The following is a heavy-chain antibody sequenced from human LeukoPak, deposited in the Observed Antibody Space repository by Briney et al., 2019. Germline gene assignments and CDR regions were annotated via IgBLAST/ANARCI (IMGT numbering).Heavy chain of an antibody. CDR3: ARGRCSSTSCFPDY. CDR2: INSDGSST. V-gene: IGHV3-74*01. D-gene: IGHD2-2*01. J-gene: IGHJ4*02. Sequence: GGSLRLTXAASGFTFSSYWMHWVRQAPGKGLVWVSRINSDGSSTSYADSVKGRFTISRDNAKNTLYLQMNSLRAEDTAVYYCARGRCSSTSCFPDYWGQGALVTVSS. CDR1: GFTFSSYW.